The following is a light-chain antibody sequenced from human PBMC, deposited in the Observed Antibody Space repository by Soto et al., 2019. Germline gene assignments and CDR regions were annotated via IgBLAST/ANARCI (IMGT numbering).Light chain of an antibody. CDR2: GAL. V-gene: IGKV3-20*01. CDR3: QQYNDWPLT. J-gene: IGKJ4*01. CDR1: QSVVTSY. Sequence: EVVLTQSPGTLSLSPVEVATLSCRASQSVVTSYLAWYQQKYGQSPRLLIYGALYRAPGIPDRFSGSGSGTEFTLTISSLQSEDFAVYYCQQYNDWPLTCGGGTKGDIK.